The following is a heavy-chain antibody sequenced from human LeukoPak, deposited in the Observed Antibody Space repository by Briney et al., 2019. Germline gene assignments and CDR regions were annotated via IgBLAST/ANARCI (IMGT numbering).Heavy chain of an antibody. CDR3: AKGRSSWYVGNWFDP. Sequence: PGGSLRLSCAASGFTFSSYAMSWVRQAPGKGLEWVSGISGSGSSTNYADSVKGRFTISRDNSKNTLYLQMNSLRAEDTAVYYCAKGRSSWYVGNWFDPWGQGTLVTVSS. J-gene: IGHJ5*02. CDR2: ISGSGSST. D-gene: IGHD6-13*01. V-gene: IGHV3-23*01. CDR1: GFTFSSYA.